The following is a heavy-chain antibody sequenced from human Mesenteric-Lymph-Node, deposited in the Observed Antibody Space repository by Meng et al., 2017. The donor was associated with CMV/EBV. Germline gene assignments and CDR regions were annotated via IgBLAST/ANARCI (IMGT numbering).Heavy chain of an antibody. D-gene: IGHD1-26*01. J-gene: IGHJ6*02. CDR1: GFTVSSNY. V-gene: IGHV3-33*06. Sequence: GGSLRLSCAASGFTVSSNYMSWVRQAPGKGLEWVTVIWYDGINEYYADSVKGRFTISRDNSKNTLYLQMNSLRVEDTAVYYCAKERVVGANGYYYGMDVWGQGTTVTVSS. CDR2: IWYDGINE. CDR3: AKERVVGANGYYYGMDV.